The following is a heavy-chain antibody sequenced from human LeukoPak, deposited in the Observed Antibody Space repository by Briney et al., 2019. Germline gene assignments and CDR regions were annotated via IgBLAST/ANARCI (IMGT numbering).Heavy chain of an antibody. V-gene: IGHV3-73*01. CDR1: GFTFSGSA. J-gene: IGHJ6*03. D-gene: IGHD3-10*01. CDR3: CRASITIDMDV. CDR2: IRSKANSYAT. Sequence: SGGSLRLSCAASGFTFSGSAMHWVRQASGKGLEWVGRIRSKANSYATAYAASVKGRFTISRDDSKNTAYLQMNSLKTEDTAVYDCCRASITIDMDVWGKGTTVTVSS.